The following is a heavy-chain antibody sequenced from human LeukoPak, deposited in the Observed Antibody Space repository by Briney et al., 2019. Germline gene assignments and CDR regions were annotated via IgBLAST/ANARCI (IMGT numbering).Heavy chain of an antibody. CDR1: GDSISGYY. D-gene: IGHD2-15*01. V-gene: IGHV4-59*01. CDR2: IYYSGNT. Sequence: SETLSLTCTVSGDSISGYYWSWIRQPRGKGLEWIGYIYYSGNTNYNPSLRSRVTISVDTSKNQFSLRLSSVTAADTAVYYCARNGRYCSGGTCRHYNWFDPWGQGTLVTVSS. CDR3: ARNGRYCSGGTCRHYNWFDP. J-gene: IGHJ5*02.